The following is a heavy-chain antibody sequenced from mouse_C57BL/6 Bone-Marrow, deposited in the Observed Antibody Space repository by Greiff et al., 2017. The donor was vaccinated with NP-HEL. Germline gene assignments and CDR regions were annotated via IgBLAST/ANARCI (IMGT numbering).Heavy chain of an antibody. CDR3: AKKGRLPYAMDY. D-gene: IGHD2-4*01. Sequence: VKVVESGPGLVQPSQSLSITCTVSGFSLTSYGVHWVRQSPGKGLEWLGVIWRGGSTDYNAAFMSRLSITKDNSKSQVFFKMNSLQADDTAIYYCAKKGRLPYAMDYWGQGTSVTVSS. CDR1: GFSLTSYG. J-gene: IGHJ4*01. CDR2: IWRGGST. V-gene: IGHV2-5*01.